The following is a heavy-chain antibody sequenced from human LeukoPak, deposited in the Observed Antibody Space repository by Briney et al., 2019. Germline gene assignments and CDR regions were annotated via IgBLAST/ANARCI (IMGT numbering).Heavy chain of an antibody. CDR2: ISTSSGNT. CDR1: GYTFTSYG. CDR3: ARGTVSGMDCYYMDV. V-gene: IGHV1-18*01. Sequence: ASVKVSCKTSGYTFTSYGINWVRQAPGQGLEWMGWISTSSGNTKYAQNIQGRVTLTTDTTTRTAYMELRSLRSDDTAVYYCARGTVSGMDCYYMDVWGKGITVTVSS. D-gene: IGHD4-11*01. J-gene: IGHJ6*03.